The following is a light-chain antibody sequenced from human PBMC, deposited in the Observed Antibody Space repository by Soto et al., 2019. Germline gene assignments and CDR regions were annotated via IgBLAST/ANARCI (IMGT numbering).Light chain of an antibody. CDR2: GAS. CDR3: QQYGSSSLT. V-gene: IGKV3-20*01. J-gene: IGKJ4*01. Sequence: EIVLTQSPGTLSLSPGERATLSCRASQSVSSSYLAWYQQKPGQAPRLLIYGASSRATGIPDRFSGSGSGTYFTLNISRLEPEDCAVYYCQQYGSSSLTFGGGTKVEIK. CDR1: QSVSSSY.